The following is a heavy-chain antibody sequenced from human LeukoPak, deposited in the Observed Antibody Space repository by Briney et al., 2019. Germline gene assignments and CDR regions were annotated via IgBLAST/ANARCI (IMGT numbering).Heavy chain of an antibody. CDR1: GFTFSSYA. Sequence: QSGGSLRLSCAASGFTFSSYAMHWVRQAPGKGLEWVAVISYDGSNKYYADSVKGRFTISRDNSKNTLYLQMNSLRAEDTAVYYCARKPIVSNAWYYFDYWGRGTLVTVSS. CDR2: ISYDGSNK. V-gene: IGHV3-30*14. CDR3: ARKPIVSNAWYYFDY. J-gene: IGHJ4*02. D-gene: IGHD3-22*01.